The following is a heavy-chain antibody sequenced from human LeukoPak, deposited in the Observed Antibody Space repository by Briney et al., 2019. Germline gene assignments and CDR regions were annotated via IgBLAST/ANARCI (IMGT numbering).Heavy chain of an antibody. CDR2: IWYDGSNK. J-gene: IGHJ6*02. CDR3: ARSPVTIFGVVPSTLYGMDV. CDR1: GFTFSSYG. V-gene: IGHV3-33*01. D-gene: IGHD3-3*01. Sequence: PGGSLRLSCAASGFTFSSYGMPWVRQAPGKGLEWVAVIWYDGSNKYYADSVKGRFTISRDNSKNTLYLQMNSLRAEDTAVYYRARSPVTIFGVVPSTLYGMDVWGQGTTVTVSS.